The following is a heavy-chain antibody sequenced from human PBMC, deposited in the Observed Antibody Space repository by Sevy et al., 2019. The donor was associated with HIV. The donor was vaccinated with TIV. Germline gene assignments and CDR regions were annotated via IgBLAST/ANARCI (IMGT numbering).Heavy chain of an antibody. CDR3: ARYTYYYDSSGYYEWFDP. CDR1: GFTFSSYS. D-gene: IGHD3-22*01. Sequence: GGSLTLSCAASGFTFSSYSMNWVRHAPGKGLEWVSYISSSSSTIYYADSVKGRFTISRDNAKNSLYLQMNSLRDEDTAVYYCARYTYYYDSSGYYEWFDPWGQGTLVTVSS. V-gene: IGHV3-48*02. J-gene: IGHJ5*02. CDR2: ISSSSSTI.